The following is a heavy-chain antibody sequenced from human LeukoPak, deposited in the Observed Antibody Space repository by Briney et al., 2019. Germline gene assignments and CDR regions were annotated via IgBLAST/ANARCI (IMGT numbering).Heavy chain of an antibody. CDR2: IYYSGST. CDR3: ARHTYASYYYGMDV. V-gene: IGHV4-39*01. CDR1: GGSISSSSYY. J-gene: IGHJ6*02. D-gene: IGHD3-16*01. Sequence: KTSETLSVTCTVSGGSISSSSYYGGWIRQSPGKGLEWIGSIYYSGSTYYKPSLESRVTISVDTSKNQFSLKLSSVTAADTAVYYCARHTYASYYYGMDVWGQGTTVTVSS.